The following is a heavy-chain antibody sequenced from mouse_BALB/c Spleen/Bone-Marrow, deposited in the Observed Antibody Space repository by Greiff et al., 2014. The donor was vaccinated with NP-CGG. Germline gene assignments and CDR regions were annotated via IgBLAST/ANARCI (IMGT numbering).Heavy chain of an antibody. CDR3: ARSRGYAWFAY. V-gene: IGHV1-77*01. D-gene: IGHD2-2*01. CDR2: IYPGSGNT. CDR1: GYTFTDYY. J-gene: IGHJ3*01. Sequence: QVQLKESXAELARPGASVKLSCKASGYTFTDYYINWVKQRTGQGLEWIGEIYPGSGNTYYNEKFKGKATLTADKSSSTAYMQLSSLTSEDSAVYFCARSRGYAWFAYWGQGTLVTVSA.